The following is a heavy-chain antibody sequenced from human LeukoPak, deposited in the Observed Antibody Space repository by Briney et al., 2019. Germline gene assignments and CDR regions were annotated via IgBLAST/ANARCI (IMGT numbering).Heavy chain of an antibody. Sequence: GGSLRLSCAASGFTFDDYAMHWVRQAPGKGLEWVSLISGDGGSTYYADSVKGRFTISRDNSKKSLYLQMNSLRTEDTALYYCAQDMGHSSSWALDYWGQGTLVTVSS. V-gene: IGHV3-43*02. CDR2: ISGDGGST. CDR3: AQDMGHSSSWALDY. D-gene: IGHD6-13*01. CDR1: GFTFDDYA. J-gene: IGHJ4*02.